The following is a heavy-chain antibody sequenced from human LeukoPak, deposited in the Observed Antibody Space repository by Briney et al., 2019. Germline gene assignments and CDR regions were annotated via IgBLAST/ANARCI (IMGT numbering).Heavy chain of an antibody. CDR2: FDPEDGET. V-gene: IGHV1-24*01. CDR3: ATVGYYYGSGSFDNWFDP. CDR1: GYTLTELS. Sequence: ASVKVSCKVSGYTLTELSMHWVRQAPGKGLEWMGGFDPEDGETIYAQKFQGRVTMTEDTSTDTAHMELSSLRSEDTAVYYCATVGYYYGSGSFDNWFDPWGQGTLVTVSS. J-gene: IGHJ5*02. D-gene: IGHD3-10*01.